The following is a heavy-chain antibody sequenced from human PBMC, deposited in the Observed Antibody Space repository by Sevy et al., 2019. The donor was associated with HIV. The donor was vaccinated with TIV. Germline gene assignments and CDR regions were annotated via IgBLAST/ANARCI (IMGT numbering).Heavy chain of an antibody. Sequence: GGSLRLSCAASKFTFSIYAMHWVRQAPGKGLEWVAVISYDGSNIYYTDSVKGRFTISRDDSKNTLYLQMNSLRAEDTAVYYCALERLSSNVAEYFQNWGQGTLVTVSS. D-gene: IGHD1-1*01. CDR1: KFTFSIYA. V-gene: IGHV3-30-3*01. J-gene: IGHJ1*01. CDR3: ALERLSSNVAEYFQN. CDR2: ISYDGSNI.